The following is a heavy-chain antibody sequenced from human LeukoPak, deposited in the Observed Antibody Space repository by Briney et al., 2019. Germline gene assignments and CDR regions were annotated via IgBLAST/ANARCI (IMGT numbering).Heavy chain of an antibody. CDR1: GFTFSSYS. D-gene: IGHD2-15*01. V-gene: IGHV3-48*01. CDR2: ISSSSSTI. J-gene: IGHJ5*02. CDR3: AKRFRRSPVVVVAATYNWFDP. Sequence: GGSLRLSCAASGFTFSSYSMNWVRQAPGKGLEWVSYISSSSSTIYYADSVKGRFTISRDNAKNPLYLQMNSLRAEDTAVYYCAKRFRRSPVVVVAATYNWFDPWGQGTLVTVSS.